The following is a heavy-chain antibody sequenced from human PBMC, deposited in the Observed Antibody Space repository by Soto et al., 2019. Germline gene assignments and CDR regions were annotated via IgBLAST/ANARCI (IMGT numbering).Heavy chain of an antibody. CDR1: GGSISSGAYS. J-gene: IGHJ4*02. D-gene: IGHD2-2*01. Sequence: KSSETLSLTCAVSGGSISSGAYSWNWIRQPPGKGLEWIGYIYYSGSTYYNPSLESRVTISVDRSKNQFSLKLNSVTAADTAVYYCARALPSDCSSSSCTGQYFDYWGQGTLVTVSS. V-gene: IGHV4-30-2*01. CDR2: IYYSGST. CDR3: ARALPSDCSSSSCTGQYFDY.